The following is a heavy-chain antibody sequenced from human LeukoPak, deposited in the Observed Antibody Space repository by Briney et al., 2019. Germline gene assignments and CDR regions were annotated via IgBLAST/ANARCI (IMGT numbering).Heavy chain of an antibody. V-gene: IGHV3-33*01. J-gene: IGHJ4*02. CDR2: IWYDGSNK. CDR1: GLTVSSYY. D-gene: IGHD2-2*01. CDR3: ARAWPGYCSSTSCSRLDY. Sequence: GGSLRLSCAASGLTVSSYYMHWVRQAPGKGLEWVAVIWYDGSNKYYADSVKGRFTISRDNSKNTLYLQMNSLRAEDTAVYYCARAWPGYCSSTSCSRLDYWGQGTLVTVSS.